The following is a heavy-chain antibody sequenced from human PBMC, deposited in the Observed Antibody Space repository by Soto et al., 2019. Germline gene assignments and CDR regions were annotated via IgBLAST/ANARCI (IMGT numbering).Heavy chain of an antibody. Sequence: GGSLRLSCAASGFTFSSYAMSWVRQAPGKGLEWVSAISGSGGSTYYADSVKGRFTISRDNSKNTLYLQMNSLRAEDTAVYYCAKDFEVSKLYYYDSSGYIDYWGQGTLVTVSS. CDR2: ISGSGGST. CDR3: AKDFEVSKLYYYDSSGYIDY. J-gene: IGHJ4*02. CDR1: GFTFSSYA. V-gene: IGHV3-23*01. D-gene: IGHD3-22*01.